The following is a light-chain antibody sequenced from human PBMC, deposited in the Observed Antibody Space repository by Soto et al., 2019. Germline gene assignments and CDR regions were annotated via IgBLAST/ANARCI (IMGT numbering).Light chain of an antibody. CDR3: CSYAGSTPDV. CDR1: SSDVGGYNY. J-gene: IGLJ1*01. V-gene: IGLV2-11*01. CDR2: DVD. Sequence: QSALTQPRSVSGSPGQSVTISCTGTSSDVGGYNYVSWYQQHPGKAPKLMIYDVDKRPSGVPDRFSGSKSGNTASLTISGLQAEDEADYYCCSYAGSTPDVFGTGTKLTVL.